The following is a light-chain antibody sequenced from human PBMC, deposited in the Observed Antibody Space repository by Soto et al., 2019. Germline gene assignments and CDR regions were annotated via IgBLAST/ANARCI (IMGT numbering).Light chain of an antibody. CDR1: SSDVGGYNY. CDR2: DVS. J-gene: IGLJ2*01. V-gene: IGLV2-14*01. CDR3: SSHTSIGAQV. Sequence: QSALTQPASVFGSPGQSITISCTGTSSDVGGYNYVSWYQQHPGKAPKLMIYDVSNRPSGVSNHFSGSKSGNTASLTISGLQAEDDADYYCSSHTSIGAQVFGGGTKLTVL.